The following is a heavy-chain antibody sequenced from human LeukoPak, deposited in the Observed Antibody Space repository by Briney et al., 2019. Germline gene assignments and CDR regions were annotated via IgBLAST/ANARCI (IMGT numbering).Heavy chain of an antibody. D-gene: IGHD2-15*01. CDR1: GFTFSSYW. Sequence: GGSLRLSYAASGFTFSSYWMSWVRQAPGKGLEWVANIKQDGSEKYYVDSVKGRFTISRDNAKNSLYLQMNSLRAEDTAVYYCARGQVVVAAIATDYYFDYWGQGTLVTVSS. CDR3: ARGQVVVAAIATDYYFDY. CDR2: IKQDGSEK. V-gene: IGHV3-7*01. J-gene: IGHJ4*02.